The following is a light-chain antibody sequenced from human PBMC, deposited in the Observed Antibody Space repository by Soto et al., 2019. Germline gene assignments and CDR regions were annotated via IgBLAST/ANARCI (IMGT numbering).Light chain of an antibody. V-gene: IGLV1-47*01. CDR1: SSNIGSNY. Sequence: QSVLTQPPSAPGTPGQRVTISCSGSSSNIGSNYVYWYQQLPGTAPKLLIYRNNQRPSGVPDRFSGSKSGTSASLAISGLRSEDEADYYCAAWDDSLSVVYVFGTGTKVTVL. J-gene: IGLJ1*01. CDR2: RNN. CDR3: AAWDDSLSVVYV.